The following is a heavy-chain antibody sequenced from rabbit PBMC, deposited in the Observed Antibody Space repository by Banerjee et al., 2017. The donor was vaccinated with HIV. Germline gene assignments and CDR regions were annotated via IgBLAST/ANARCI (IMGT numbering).Heavy chain of an antibody. J-gene: IGHJ4*01. V-gene: IGHV1S43*01. CDR2: ISTGDGTT. Sequence: QQQLEESGGGLVKPGGTLTLTCKASGIDFSGLYYMCWVRQAPGKGLESIACISTGDGTTLYASWVNGRFTISSRNAQNTLYLQLTSLTAADTATYFCVRDPGVEYYFNLWGQGTLVTVS. D-gene: IGHD4-1*01. CDR3: VRDPGVEYYFNL. CDR1: GIDFSGLYY.